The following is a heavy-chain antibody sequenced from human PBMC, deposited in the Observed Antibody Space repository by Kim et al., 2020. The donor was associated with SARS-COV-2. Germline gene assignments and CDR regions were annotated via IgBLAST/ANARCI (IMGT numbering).Heavy chain of an antibody. D-gene: IGHD3-9*01. Sequence: GGSLRLSCAASGFTFSSNSMNWVRQAPGKGLEWVASISSSSSNIYYADSVQGRFTISRDNAKNSLYLQMNSLRAEDTAVYYCARDFDMGSNWGQGTLVTVSS. CDR1: GFTFSSNS. V-gene: IGHV3-21*04. J-gene: IGHJ4*02. CDR3: ARDFDMGSN. CDR2: ISSSSSNI.